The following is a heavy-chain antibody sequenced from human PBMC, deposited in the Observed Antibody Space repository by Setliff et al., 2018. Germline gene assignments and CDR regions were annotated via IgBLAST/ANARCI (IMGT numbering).Heavy chain of an antibody. D-gene: IGHD3-22*01. CDR1: NGSLTNFY. V-gene: IGHV4-59*01. J-gene: IGHJ2*01. CDR3: ARAVDSSGYFPYWYFDL. CDR2: IYYRGNT. Sequence: SETLSLTCSLSNGSLTNFYWAWIRQTPGKGLEWIGYIYYRGNTTYNPSLRGRVTISVDTSKSQFSLNLTSVTAADTAVYFCARAVDSSGYFPYWYFDLWGRGALVTVSS.